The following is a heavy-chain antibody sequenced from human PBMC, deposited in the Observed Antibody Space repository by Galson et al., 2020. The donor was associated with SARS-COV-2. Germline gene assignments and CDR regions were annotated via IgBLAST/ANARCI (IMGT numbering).Heavy chain of an antibody. Sequence: GESLKISCAASGFTFSSYGMHWVRQAPGKGLEWVAVIWYDGSNKYYADSVKGRFTISRDNSKNTLYLQMNSLRAEDTAVYYCARDAGVHSSSWYGDFDIWGQGTMVTVSS. D-gene: IGHD6-13*01. CDR3: ARDAGVHSSSWYGDFDI. V-gene: IGHV3-33*01. J-gene: IGHJ3*02. CDR1: GFTFSSYG. CDR2: IWYDGSNK.